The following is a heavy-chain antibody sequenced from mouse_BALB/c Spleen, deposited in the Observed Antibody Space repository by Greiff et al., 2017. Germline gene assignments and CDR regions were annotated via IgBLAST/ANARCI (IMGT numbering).Heavy chain of an antibody. V-gene: IGHV1-80*01. CDR3: AREGGNYGPFAY. J-gene: IGHJ3*01. D-gene: IGHD2-1*01. CDR1: GYAFSSYW. CDR2: IYPGDGDT. Sequence: VQLQQSGAELVRPGSSVKISCKASGYAFSSYWMNWVKQRPGQGLEWIGQIYPGDGDTNYNGKFKGKATLTADKSSSTAYMQLSSLTSEDSAVYFCAREGGNYGPFAYWGQGTLVTVSA.